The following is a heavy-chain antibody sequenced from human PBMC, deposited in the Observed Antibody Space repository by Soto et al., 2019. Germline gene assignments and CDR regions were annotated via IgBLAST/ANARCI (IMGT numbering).Heavy chain of an antibody. CDR2: ISYDGSNK. Sequence: QVQLVESGGGVVQPGRSLRLSCAASGFTFSSYGMHWVRQAPGKGLEWVAVISYDGSNKYYADSVKGRFTISRDNSKNXLYLQRNSLRAEDTAVYYCAKKSAVTTRLMGGMDVWGQGTTVTVSS. CDR1: GFTFSSYG. CDR3: AKKSAVTTRLMGGMDV. J-gene: IGHJ6*02. V-gene: IGHV3-30*18. D-gene: IGHD4-17*01.